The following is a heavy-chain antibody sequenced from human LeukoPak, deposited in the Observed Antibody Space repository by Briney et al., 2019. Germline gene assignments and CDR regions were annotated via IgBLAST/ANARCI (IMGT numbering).Heavy chain of an antibody. CDR2: ISSSGSAI. J-gene: IGHJ4*02. Sequence: GGSLRLSRAASGFTFSDYYMSWIRQAPGKGLEWVSNISSSGSAIYYADSIKGRFTISRDNAKNSLYLQMNSLRAEDTAVYYCARGWGSSWNRHFDYWGQGTLVTVSS. V-gene: IGHV3-11*04. CDR3: ARGWGSSWNRHFDY. D-gene: IGHD6-13*01. CDR1: GFTFSDYY.